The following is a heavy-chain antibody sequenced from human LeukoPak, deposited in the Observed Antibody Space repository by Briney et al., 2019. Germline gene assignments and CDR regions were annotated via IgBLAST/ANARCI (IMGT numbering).Heavy chain of an antibody. D-gene: IGHD1-26*01. CDR1: GGSISSSSYY. Sequence: PSETLSLTCTVSGGSISSSSYYWGWIRQPPGKGLEWIGSIYCSGSTYYNPSLKSRVTISVDTSKNQFSLKLSSVTAADTAVYYCARRGSYLWFDPWGQGTLVTVSS. CDR3: ARRGSYLWFDP. J-gene: IGHJ5*02. CDR2: IYCSGST. V-gene: IGHV4-39*01.